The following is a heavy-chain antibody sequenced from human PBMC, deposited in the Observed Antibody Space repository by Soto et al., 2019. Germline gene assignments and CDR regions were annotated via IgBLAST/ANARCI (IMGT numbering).Heavy chain of an antibody. CDR2: ISYDGSNK. V-gene: IGHV3-30*18. Sequence: QVPLVESGGGVVQPGRSLRLSCAASGFTFSSYGMHWVRQAPGKGMEWEAVISYDGSNKYYAASVKGRFTISRDNSKNTLYLQMNILRAEDTAVYYCAKDGGGGSYRDYWGQGTLVTVSS. D-gene: IGHD1-26*01. CDR1: GFTFSSYG. J-gene: IGHJ4*02. CDR3: AKDGGGGSYRDY.